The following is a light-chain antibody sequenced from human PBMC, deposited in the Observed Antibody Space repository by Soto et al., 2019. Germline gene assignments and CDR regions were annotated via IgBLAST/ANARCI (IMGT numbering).Light chain of an antibody. CDR3: SSYTTSSPYV. J-gene: IGLJ1*01. Sequence: QSALTQPASVSGSPGQSITISCTGTSNDVGGYNYVSWYQQHPGKAPKLVLYEVSHRPSGISDRFSGSKSGNTASLTISGLQVEDEAEYYCSSYTTSSPYVFGPGTKVTVL. CDR2: EVS. V-gene: IGLV2-14*01. CDR1: SNDVGGYNY.